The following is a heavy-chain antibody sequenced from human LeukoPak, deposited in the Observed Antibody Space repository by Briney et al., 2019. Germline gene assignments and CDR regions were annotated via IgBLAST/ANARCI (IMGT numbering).Heavy chain of an antibody. CDR1: GFTFSSYG. V-gene: IGHV3-30*18. Sequence: GESLRLSCAASGFTFSSYGMHWVRQAPGKGLEWMAVISYDGSNKYYADSVKGRSTISRDNSKNTLYLQRNSLGAEDTAVFYCAKSQGNYYFEYWGQGTLVTVSS. CDR2: ISYDGSNK. CDR3: AKSQGNYYFEY. J-gene: IGHJ4*02. D-gene: IGHD1-7*01.